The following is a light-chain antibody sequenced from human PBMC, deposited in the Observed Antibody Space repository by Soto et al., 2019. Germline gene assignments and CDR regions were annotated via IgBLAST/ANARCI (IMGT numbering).Light chain of an antibody. CDR2: GAS. J-gene: IGKJ1*01. Sequence: EIVMTQSPATLSVSPGERATISCRASQSVRSNLAWYQQKPGQSPRLLIYGASTRATGIPARFSGSGSGTQFTLTISSLQSEDFAVYYCQQYNNWPPAWTFGQGTKVDIE. CDR3: QQYNNWPPAWT. V-gene: IGKV3-15*01. CDR1: QSVRSN.